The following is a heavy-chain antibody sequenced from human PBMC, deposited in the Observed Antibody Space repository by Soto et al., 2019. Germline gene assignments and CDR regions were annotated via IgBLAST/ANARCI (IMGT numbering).Heavy chain of an antibody. J-gene: IGHJ3*02. CDR2: INHSGST. D-gene: IGHD3-10*01. V-gene: IGHV4-34*01. CDR1: GGSFSGYY. Sequence: QVQLQQWDAGLLKPSETLSLTCAVYGGSFSGYYWSWIRQPPGKGLEWIGEINHSGSTNYNPSLKSRVTISVDTSKNQFSLKLSSVTAADTAVYYCARAYYYGSGSYLLRSSFDIWGQGTMVTVSS. CDR3: ARAYYYGSGSYLLRSSFDI.